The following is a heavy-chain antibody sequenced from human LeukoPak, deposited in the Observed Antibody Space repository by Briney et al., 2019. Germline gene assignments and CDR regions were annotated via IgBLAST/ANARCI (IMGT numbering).Heavy chain of an antibody. CDR2: IYSSGSA. CDR1: GFTVSSNY. CDR3: ARGPYSSGWYGLDY. D-gene: IGHD6-19*01. Sequence: PGGSLRLSCAASGFTVSSNYMSWVRQAPGKGLEWVSVIYSSGSAYYADSVKGRFTISRDNSKNTLYLQMNSLRAEDTAVYYCARGPYSSGWYGLDYWGQGTLVTVPS. J-gene: IGHJ4*02. V-gene: IGHV3-53*01.